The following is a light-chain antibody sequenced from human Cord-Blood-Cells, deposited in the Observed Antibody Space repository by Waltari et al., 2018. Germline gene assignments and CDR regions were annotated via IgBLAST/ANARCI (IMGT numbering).Light chain of an antibody. J-gene: IGLJ1*01. V-gene: IGLV2-14*01. Sequence: QSALTHPASVSGSPGQSITISCTGTSSDVGGYNYFSWYHQHPGKPPKLMIYDVSKRPSGVSNRFSGSKSGNTASLTISGLQAEDEADYYCSSYTSSSTYVFGTGTKVTVL. CDR3: SSYTSSSTYV. CDR2: DVS. CDR1: SSDVGGYNY.